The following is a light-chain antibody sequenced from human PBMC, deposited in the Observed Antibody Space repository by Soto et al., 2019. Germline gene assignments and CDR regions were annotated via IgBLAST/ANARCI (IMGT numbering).Light chain of an antibody. CDR1: SSDFGDYKY. CDR3: SSYAGSGNVGV. CDR2: EVS. Sequence: QSALTQPPSASGSPGQSVTISCTGTSSDFGDYKYVSWYQLHPGKAPKLMIYEVSKRPSGVPDRFSGSKSGNTASLTVSGLQAEDEADYYCSSYAGSGNVGVFGGGTKLTVL. J-gene: IGLJ3*02. V-gene: IGLV2-8*01.